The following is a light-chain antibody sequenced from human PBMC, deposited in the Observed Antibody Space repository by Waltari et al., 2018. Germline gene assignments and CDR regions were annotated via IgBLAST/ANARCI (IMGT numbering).Light chain of an antibody. V-gene: IGLV2-23*03. Sequence: QSALTQPASVSGSPGQSLTISCTGPSSDVGGYNLFSWYQQHPGKAPKLMIYEGSKRPSGVSNRFSGSKSGNTASLTISGLQAEDEADYYCCSYAGSSTFVFGGGTKLTVL. J-gene: IGLJ2*01. CDR1: SSDVGGYNL. CDR2: EGS. CDR3: CSYAGSSTFV.